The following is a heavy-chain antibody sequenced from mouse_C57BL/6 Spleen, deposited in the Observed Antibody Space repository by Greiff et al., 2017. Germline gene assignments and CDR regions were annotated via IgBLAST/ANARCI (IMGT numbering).Heavy chain of an antibody. D-gene: IGHD1-1*01. J-gene: IGHJ1*03. CDR1: GYAFSSSW. Sequence: VQLQESGPELVKPGASVKISCKASGYAFSSSWMNWVKQRPGKGLEWIGRIYPGDGDTNYNGKFKGKATLTADKSSSTAYMQLSSLTSEDAAVYFCARANYYGSSYCYFDVWGTGTTVTVSS. CDR3: ARANYYGSSYCYFDV. V-gene: IGHV1-82*01. CDR2: IYPGDGDT.